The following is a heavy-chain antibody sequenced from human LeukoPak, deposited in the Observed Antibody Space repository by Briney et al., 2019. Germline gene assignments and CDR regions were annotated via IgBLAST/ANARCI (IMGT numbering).Heavy chain of an antibody. J-gene: IGHJ4*02. CDR1: GYSFTNYY. CDR2: INPRGGST. CDR3: ARDGPPGDIFGMAARPTGLGY. V-gene: IGHV1-46*01. Sequence: GASVKVSCKASGYSFTNYYLHWVRQAPGQGLEWMGIINPRGGSTDYAQKFQGRVTMTRDTSTSTVYMELSSLRSEDTAVYYCARDGPPGDIFGMAARPTGLGYWGQGTLVTVSS. D-gene: IGHD6-6*01.